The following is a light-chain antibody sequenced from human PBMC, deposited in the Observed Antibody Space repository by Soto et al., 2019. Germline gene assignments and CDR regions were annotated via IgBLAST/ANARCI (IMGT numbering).Light chain of an antibody. J-gene: IGKJ2*01. CDR2: DAS. CDR1: QSVSSL. V-gene: IGKV3-11*01. Sequence: EIVLTQSPATLSLSPGERAALSCRASQSVSSLLAWYQQKPGQAPRLLIYDASNRATGIPARFSGSGSGTDFTLTISSLEPEDFATYYCQQSYTTPRFTFGQGTKLEIK. CDR3: QQSYTTPRFT.